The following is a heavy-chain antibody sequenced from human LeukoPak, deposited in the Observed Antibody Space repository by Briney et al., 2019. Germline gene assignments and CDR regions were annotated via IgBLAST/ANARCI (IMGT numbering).Heavy chain of an antibody. CDR3: ARGREDRRFYYYMDV. V-gene: IGHV1-18*01. CDR2: ISAYNGNT. Sequence: ASVKVSCKASGYTFTSYGIIWVRQASGQGLEWVGWISAYNGNTNYAQKLQGRVTMTTDTPTSTAYMELRSLRSEDTAVYYCARGREDRRFYYYMDVWGKGTTVTISS. J-gene: IGHJ6*03. CDR1: GYTFTSYG. D-gene: IGHD2-15*01.